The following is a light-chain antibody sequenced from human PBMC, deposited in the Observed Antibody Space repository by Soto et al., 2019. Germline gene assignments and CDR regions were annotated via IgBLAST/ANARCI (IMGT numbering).Light chain of an antibody. CDR1: SSDVGGYNY. V-gene: IGLV2-14*01. CDR2: DVS. CDR3: SSYTSSRGV. J-gene: IGLJ1*01. Sequence: QSALTQPASVSGSPGQSITISCTGTSSDVGGYNYVSWYQQHPGKAPKLMIYDVSNRPSGVSNRCSGSKSGNTASLTISGLQAEYEADYYCSSYTSSRGVFGTGTKVTVL.